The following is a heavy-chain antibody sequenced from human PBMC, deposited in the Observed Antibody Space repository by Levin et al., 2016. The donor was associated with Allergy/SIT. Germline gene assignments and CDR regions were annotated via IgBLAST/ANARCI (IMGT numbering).Heavy chain of an antibody. Sequence: GGSLRLSCAASGFFFRNYVMSWVRQAPGKGLEWVSGISGSGGSTYYADSVKGRFTISRDNSKNTLYLQMNSLRAEDTAVYYCAKDLGNYLGAFDIWGQGTMVTVSS. CDR2: ISGSGGST. J-gene: IGHJ3*02. CDR3: AKDLGNYLGAFDI. CDR1: GFFFRNYV. D-gene: IGHD1-7*01. V-gene: IGHV3-23*01.